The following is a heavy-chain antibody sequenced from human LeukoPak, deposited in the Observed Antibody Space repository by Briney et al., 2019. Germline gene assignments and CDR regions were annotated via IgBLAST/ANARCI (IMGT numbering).Heavy chain of an antibody. CDR2: IIPIFGTA. CDR1: GGTFSSYA. V-gene: IGHV1-69*13. D-gene: IGHD3-3*01. CDR3: ARDYDFWSGQSEKYGMDV. J-gene: IGHJ6*02. Sequence: ASVKVSCKASGGTFSSYAISWVRQAPGQGLEWMGGIIPIFGTANYAQKFQGRVTITADESTSTAYMELSSLRSEDTAVYYCARDYDFWSGQSEKYGMDVWGRGTTVTVSS.